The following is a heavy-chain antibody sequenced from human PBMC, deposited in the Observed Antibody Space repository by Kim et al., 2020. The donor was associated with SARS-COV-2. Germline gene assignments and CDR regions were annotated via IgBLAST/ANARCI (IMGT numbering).Heavy chain of an antibody. J-gene: IGHJ6*02. CDR1: GGTFSSYA. CDR3: ARYSGSYYYYSGMDV. D-gene: IGHD3-10*01. CDR2: IIPILGIA. Sequence: SVKVSCKASGGTFSSYAISWVRQAPGQGLEWMGRIIPILGIANYAQKFQARVTITADKSTSTAYMELSSLRSEDTAVPYCARYSGSYYYYSGMDVLGQG. V-gene: IGHV1-69*04.